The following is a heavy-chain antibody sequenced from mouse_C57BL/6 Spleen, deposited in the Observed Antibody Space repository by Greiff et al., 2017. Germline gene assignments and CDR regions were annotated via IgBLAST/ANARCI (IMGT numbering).Heavy chain of an antibody. CDR2: IRLKSDNYAT. Sequence: EVMLVESGGGLVQPGGSMKLSCVASGFTFSNYWMNWVRQSPEKGLEWVAQIRLKSDNYATHYAESVKGRFTISRDDSKSSVYLQMNNLRAEDTGIYYCTGRGWLLLYAMDDWGQGTSVTVSS. V-gene: IGHV6-3*01. D-gene: IGHD2-3*01. J-gene: IGHJ4*01. CDR3: TGRGWLLLYAMDD. CDR1: GFTFSNYW.